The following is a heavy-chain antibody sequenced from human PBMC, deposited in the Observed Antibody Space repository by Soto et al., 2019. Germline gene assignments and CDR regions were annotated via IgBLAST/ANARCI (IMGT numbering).Heavy chain of an antibody. CDR3: ARPPYYYGSGSHIIDYGMDV. J-gene: IGHJ6*02. V-gene: IGHV5-51*01. Sequence: GEALKISCKGSGYSFSSYWIGWVRQMPGKGLEWMGIIYPGDSDTRYSPSFQGQGTISADRSISTAYLQWSRLQASDTAMYYCARPPYYYGSGSHIIDYGMDVWGQGTTVTVSS. D-gene: IGHD3-10*01. CDR1: GYSFSSYW. CDR2: IYPGDSDT.